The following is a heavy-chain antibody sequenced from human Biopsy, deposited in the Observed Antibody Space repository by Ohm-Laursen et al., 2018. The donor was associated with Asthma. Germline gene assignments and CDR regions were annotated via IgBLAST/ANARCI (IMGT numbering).Heavy chain of an antibody. J-gene: IGHJ3*02. Sequence: SLRLSCAASGFSFSNFAIHWVRQAPGKELEWVGVISKDASTQDYADSVKGRSTMARDNSKNTLDLQMNSLREEDTAVYYCVRDGTDDAFDIWGQGTVVSVSS. CDR3: VRDGTDDAFDI. CDR1: GFSFSNFA. V-gene: IGHV3-30*01. CDR2: ISKDASTQ. D-gene: IGHD1-1*01.